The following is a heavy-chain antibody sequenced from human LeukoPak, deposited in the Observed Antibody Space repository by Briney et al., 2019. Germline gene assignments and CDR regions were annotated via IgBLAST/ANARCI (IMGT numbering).Heavy chain of an antibody. D-gene: IGHD6-19*01. Sequence: SETLSLTCTVSGGSISSSSYYWGWIRQPPGKGLEWIGSIYYSGSTYYNPSLKSRVTISVDTSKNQFSLKLSSVTAADTAVYYCAAFAVADYFDYWGQGTLVTVSS. CDR3: AAFAVADYFDY. V-gene: IGHV4-39*01. J-gene: IGHJ4*02. CDR2: IYYSGST. CDR1: GGSISSSSYY.